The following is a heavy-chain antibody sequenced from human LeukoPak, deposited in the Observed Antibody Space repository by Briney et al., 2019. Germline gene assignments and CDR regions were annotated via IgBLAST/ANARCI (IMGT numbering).Heavy chain of an antibody. D-gene: IGHD3-10*01. Sequence: SETLSLTCTVSGGSISSDYWTWIRQPPGRGLEWIAYIHYSGSTSYNPSLKSRVTISADRSKNQFSLKLSSVTAADTAVYYCAREEGSGIDYWGQGALVTVSS. J-gene: IGHJ4*02. CDR1: GGSISSDY. CDR3: AREEGSGIDY. CDR2: IHYSGST. V-gene: IGHV4-59*01.